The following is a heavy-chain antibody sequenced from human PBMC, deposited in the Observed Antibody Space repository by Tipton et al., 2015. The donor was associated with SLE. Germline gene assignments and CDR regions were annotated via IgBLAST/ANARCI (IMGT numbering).Heavy chain of an antibody. J-gene: IGHJ3*01. V-gene: IGHV4-61*02. CDR3: ARTEVGGYSHDAFDL. Sequence: TLSLTCTVSGGSIRSGSYYWTWIQQPAGTGLEWIGRIFTIGTTSYNPPLKSRVTISLDTSKNQFSLKLSSVTAADTAVYYCARTEVGGYSHDAFDLWGHGTMVTVSS. CDR1: GGSIRSGSYY. CDR2: IFTIGTT. D-gene: IGHD6-25*01.